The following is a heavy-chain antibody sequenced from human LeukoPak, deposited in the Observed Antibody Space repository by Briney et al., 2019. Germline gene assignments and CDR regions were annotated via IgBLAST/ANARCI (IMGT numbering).Heavy chain of an antibody. J-gene: IGHJ4*02. D-gene: IGHD6-13*01. Sequence: PSETLSLTCTVAGGSISNYYWSWIRQPPGKGLEWIGYIYYRGTTYYNPSFKSRVTISVDTSKNQFSLKLSSVTTADTAVYYCARRISASEWFDFWGQGTLVTVSS. CDR3: ARRISASEWFDF. V-gene: IGHV4-59*01. CDR2: IYYRGTT. CDR1: GGSISNYY.